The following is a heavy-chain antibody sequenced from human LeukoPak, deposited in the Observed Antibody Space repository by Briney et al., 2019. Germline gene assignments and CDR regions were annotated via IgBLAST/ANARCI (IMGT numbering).Heavy chain of an antibody. CDR3: ARVVRFGELLPDY. CDR2: IYYSGST. Sequence: SETLSLTCTVSGGSISSYYWSWIRQPPGKGLEWIGYIYYSGSTNYNPSLKSRVTISVDTSKNQFSLKLSSVTAADTAVYYCARVVRFGELLPDYWGQGTLVTVSS. J-gene: IGHJ4*02. D-gene: IGHD3-10*01. CDR1: GGSISSYY. V-gene: IGHV4-59*01.